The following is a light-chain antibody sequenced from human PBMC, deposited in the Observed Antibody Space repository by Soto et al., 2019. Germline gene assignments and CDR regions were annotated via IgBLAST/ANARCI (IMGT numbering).Light chain of an antibody. CDR1: QSISSW. CDR2: KAS. V-gene: IGKV1-5*03. CDR3: QQYSTYPIT. Sequence: DLQMTQSPSTLSASVGDRVTITCRASQSISSWLAWYQQKPGKAPNLLIYKASSLESGVPSRFSGSGSGTEFTLTISSLQPDDFATYYCQQYSTYPITFGQGTRLEIK. J-gene: IGKJ5*01.